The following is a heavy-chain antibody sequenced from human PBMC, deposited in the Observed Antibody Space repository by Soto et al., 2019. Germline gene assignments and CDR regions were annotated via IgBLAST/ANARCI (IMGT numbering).Heavy chain of an antibody. D-gene: IGHD1-20*01. Sequence: SETLSLTCTVSGGSVSSGTYYWSWIRQPPGKGLEWIGYIYYSGSTNYNPSLKSRVTISVDTSKNQFSLKLSSVTAADTAVYYCARDITGAAYYYYGMDVWGQGTTDTVSS. CDR3: ARDITGAAYYYYGMDV. V-gene: IGHV4-61*01. CDR1: GGSVSSGTYY. CDR2: IYYSGST. J-gene: IGHJ6*02.